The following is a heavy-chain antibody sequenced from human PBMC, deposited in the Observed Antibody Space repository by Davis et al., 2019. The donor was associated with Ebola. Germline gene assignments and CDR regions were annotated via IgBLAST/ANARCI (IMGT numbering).Heavy chain of an antibody. CDR3: TRDFDWGGGY. CDR1: GFTFSSYS. CDR2: ISSSSSYI. J-gene: IGHJ4*02. V-gene: IGHV3-21*01. Sequence: GESLKISCAASGFTFSSYSMNWVRQAPGKGLEWVSSISSSSSYIYYADSVKGRFTISRDNAKNSLYLQMNSLRAEDTAVYYCTRDFDWGGGYWGQGTLVTVSS. D-gene: IGHD7-27*01.